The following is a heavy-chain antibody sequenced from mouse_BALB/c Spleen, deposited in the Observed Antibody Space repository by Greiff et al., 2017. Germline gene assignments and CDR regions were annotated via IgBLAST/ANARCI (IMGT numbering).Heavy chain of an antibody. Sequence: VQLQQSGPQLVRPGASVKISCKASGYSFTSYWMHWVKQRPGQGLEWIGMIDPSDSETRLNQKFKDKATLTVDKSSSTAYMQLSSPTSEDSAVYYCARGGDYDGFAYWGQGTLVTVSA. CDR2: IDPSDSET. V-gene: IGHV1S127*01. CDR1: GYSFTSYW. J-gene: IGHJ3*01. CDR3: ARGGDYDGFAY. D-gene: IGHD2-4*01.